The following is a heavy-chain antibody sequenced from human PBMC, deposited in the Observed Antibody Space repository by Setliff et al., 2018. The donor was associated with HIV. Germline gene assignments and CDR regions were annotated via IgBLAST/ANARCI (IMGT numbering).Heavy chain of an antibody. Sequence: SETLSLTCTVSGDSISSDFYWGWIRQPPGKGLEWIGSIYHSGNTYYMPSLQSRVTISVDMSKNQFSLKLSSVTAADTAVYYCARVDSSSWPRWTNWFDPWGQGTLVTVSS. J-gene: IGHJ5*02. D-gene: IGHD6-13*01. CDR2: IYHSGNT. CDR3: ARVDSSSWPRWTNWFDP. CDR1: GDSISSDFY. V-gene: IGHV4-38-2*02.